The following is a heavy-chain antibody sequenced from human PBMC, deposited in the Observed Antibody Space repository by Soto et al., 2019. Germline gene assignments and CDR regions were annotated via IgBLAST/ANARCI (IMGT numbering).Heavy chain of an antibody. CDR1: GFTFSSYG. Sequence: LSLSCAASGFTFSSYGMHWVRQAPGKGLEWVAVISYDGSNKYYADSVKGRFTISRDNSKNTLYLQMNSLRAEDTAVYYCAKASIAARYYYYGMDVWGQGTTVTVSS. D-gene: IGHD6-6*01. J-gene: IGHJ6*02. V-gene: IGHV3-30*18. CDR2: ISYDGSNK. CDR3: AKASIAARYYYYGMDV.